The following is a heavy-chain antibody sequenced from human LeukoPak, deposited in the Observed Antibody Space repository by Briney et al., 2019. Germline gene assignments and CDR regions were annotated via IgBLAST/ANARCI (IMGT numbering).Heavy chain of an antibody. Sequence: SETLSLTCAVSGYSIGSGYYWGWIRQPPGKGLEWIGSFYHGVGTYYNPSLKSRVTMSADTSKNQFSLKLSSVTAADTAVYYCARGTTRLCPDYWGQGTLVTVSS. CDR1: GYSIGSGYY. CDR3: ARGTTRLCPDY. V-gene: IGHV4-38-2*01. CDR2: FYHGVGT. D-gene: IGHD2-2*01. J-gene: IGHJ4*02.